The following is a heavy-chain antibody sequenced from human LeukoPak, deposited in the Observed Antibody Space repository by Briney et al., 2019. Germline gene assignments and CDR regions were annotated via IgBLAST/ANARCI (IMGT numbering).Heavy chain of an antibody. CDR2: IYPADSDT. Sequence: GESLKISCKGSGYTFTSYWISWVRQMPGKGLEWMGMIYPADSDTRHSPSFQGQVTISADKSISTAHLQWISLKASDTGMYYCARHRRSGTLDGFDIWGQGTVVSVSS. D-gene: IGHD3-3*01. J-gene: IGHJ3*02. CDR3: ARHRRSGTLDGFDI. V-gene: IGHV5-51*01. CDR1: GYTFTSYW.